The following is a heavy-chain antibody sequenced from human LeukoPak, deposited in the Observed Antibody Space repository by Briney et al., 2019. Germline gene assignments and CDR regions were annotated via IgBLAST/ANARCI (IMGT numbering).Heavy chain of an antibody. CDR1: GYTFTSYG. D-gene: IGHD6-13*01. J-gene: IGHJ4*02. Sequence: GASVKVSCKASGYTFTSYGISWVRQAPGQRLEWMGIINPSGGSTSYAQKFQGRVTMTRDTSTSTVYMELSSLRSEDTAVYYCARALGHLDYWGQGTLVTVSS. V-gene: IGHV1-46*01. CDR3: ARALGHLDY. CDR2: INPSGGST.